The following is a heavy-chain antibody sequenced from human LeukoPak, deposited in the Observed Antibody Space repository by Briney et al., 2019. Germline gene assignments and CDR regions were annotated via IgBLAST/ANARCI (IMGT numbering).Heavy chain of an antibody. J-gene: IGHJ4*02. V-gene: IGHV4-59*11. CDR2: IYYSGST. Sequence: SETLSLTCTVSGGSISSHYWSWIRQPPGKGLEWIGYIYYSGSTNYNPSLKSRVTLSVETSKNQFSLKLSSVTAADTAVYYCAREEWELLIFDSGGQGTLVTVSS. CDR3: AREEWELLIFDS. CDR1: GGSISSHY. D-gene: IGHD1-26*01.